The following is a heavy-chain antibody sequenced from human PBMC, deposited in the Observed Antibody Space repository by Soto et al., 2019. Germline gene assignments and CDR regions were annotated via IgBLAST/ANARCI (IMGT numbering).Heavy chain of an antibody. Sequence: GGSLRLSCAASGFTFSNAWMNWVRQAPGKGLEWVGRIKSKTDGGTTDYAAPVKGRFTISRDDSKNTLYLQMNSLKTEDTAVYYCTTDTETYYYDSSGYYMDVWGQGTTVTVSS. V-gene: IGHV3-15*07. CDR2: IKSKTDGGTT. CDR3: TTDTETYYYDSSGYYMDV. D-gene: IGHD3-22*01. J-gene: IGHJ6*03. CDR1: GFTFSNAW.